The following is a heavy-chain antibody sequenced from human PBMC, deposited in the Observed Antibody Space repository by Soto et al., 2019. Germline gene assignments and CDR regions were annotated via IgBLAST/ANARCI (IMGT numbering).Heavy chain of an antibody. V-gene: IGHV1-3*01. Sequence: ASVKVSCKASGYTFTRNAIHWVRQAPGQRLEWIGRIKAGNGDTKYSQKFQDRVTITRDTSASAAYMELSTLGSEDTAVYYCARHGIRGYEIRAMSYWGQGTLVTVSS. CDR2: IKAGNGDT. CDR3: ARHGIRGYEIRAMSY. CDR1: GYTFTRNA. J-gene: IGHJ4*02. D-gene: IGHD5-12*01.